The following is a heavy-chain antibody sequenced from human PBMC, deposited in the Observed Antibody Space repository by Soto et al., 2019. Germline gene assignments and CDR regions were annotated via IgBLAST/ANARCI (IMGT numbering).Heavy chain of an antibody. J-gene: IGHJ1*01. CDR1: GGPVGSTSFY. D-gene: IGHD6-13*01. Sequence: SETLSLTCDVSGGPVGSTSFYWGWLRQSPGKGLEWIGSVHHSVTTYYNPSLKGRVTISMDTSKNQFSLRLTSVTAADTAVYYCARDTSSTSLRAEYFQFWGQGTQVT. CDR3: ARDTSSTSLRAEYFQF. V-gene: IGHV4-39*02. CDR2: VHHSVTT.